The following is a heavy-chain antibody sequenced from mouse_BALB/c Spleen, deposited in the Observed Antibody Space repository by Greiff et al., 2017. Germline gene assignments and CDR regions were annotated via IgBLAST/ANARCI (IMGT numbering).Heavy chain of an antibody. V-gene: IGHV5-17*02. D-gene: IGHD2-9*01. CDR2: ISSGSSTI. J-gene: IGHJ4*01. CDR3: AGSYYGYYYAMDD. Sequence: EVQRVESGGGLVQPGGSRKLSCAASGFTFSSFGMHWVRQAPEKGLEWVAYISSGSSTIYYADTVKGRFTISRDNPKNTLFLQMTSLRSEDTAMYYCAGSYYGYYYAMDDWGQGTSVTVSS. CDR1: GFTFSSFG.